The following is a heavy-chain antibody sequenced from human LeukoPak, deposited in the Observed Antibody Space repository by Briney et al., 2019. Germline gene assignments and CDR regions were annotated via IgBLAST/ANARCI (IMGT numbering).Heavy chain of an antibody. CDR2: IYYSGST. D-gene: IGHD2-15*01. CDR3: ARMVVAAATLNWFDP. J-gene: IGHJ5*02. Sequence: SETLSLTCTVSGGSISSYYWSWIRPPPGKGLEWIGYIYYSGSTNYNPSLKSRVTISVDTSKNQFSLKLSSVTAADTAVYYCARMVVAAATLNWFDPWGQGTLVTVSS. CDR1: GGSISSYY. V-gene: IGHV4-59*08.